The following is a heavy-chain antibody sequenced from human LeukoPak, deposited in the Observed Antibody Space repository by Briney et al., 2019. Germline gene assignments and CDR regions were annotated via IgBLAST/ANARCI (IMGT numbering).Heavy chain of an antibody. Sequence: GGSLRLSCAASGFTFTDYGMHWVRQAPGKGLEWVAFIRYDGNDKYYADSVKGRFTISRDNSKTTLSLQINSLKPDDTAMYYCAKEGTASKPSDLDYWGQGTLVTVFS. V-gene: IGHV3-30*02. CDR3: AKEGTASKPSDLDY. D-gene: IGHD1/OR15-1a*01. CDR2: IRYDGNDK. J-gene: IGHJ4*02. CDR1: GFTFTDYG.